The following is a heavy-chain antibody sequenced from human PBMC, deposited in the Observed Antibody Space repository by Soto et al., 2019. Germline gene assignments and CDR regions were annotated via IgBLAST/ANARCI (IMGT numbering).Heavy chain of an antibody. V-gene: IGHV3-30-3*01. Sequence: GGSLRLSCAASGFTFSSYAMHWVRQAPGKGLEWVAVISYDGSNKYYADSVKGRFTISRDNSKNTLYLQMNSLRAEDTAVYYCARDRGRWGQGTLVTVSS. J-gene: IGHJ4*02. CDR3: ARDRGR. CDR2: ISYDGSNK. CDR1: GFTFSSYA. D-gene: IGHD3-16*01.